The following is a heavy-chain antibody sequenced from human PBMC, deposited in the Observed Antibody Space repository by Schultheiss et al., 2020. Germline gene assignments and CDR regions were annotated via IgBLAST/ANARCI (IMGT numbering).Heavy chain of an antibody. Sequence: ASVKVPCKASGGTFSSYAISWVRQAPGQGLEWMGWISAYNGNTNYAQKLQGRVTMTTDTSTSTAYMELRSLRSDDTAVYYCARDHDYGDYAPLDYWGQGTLVTVSS. J-gene: IGHJ4*02. CDR2: ISAYNGNT. CDR3: ARDHDYGDYAPLDY. CDR1: GGTFSSYA. D-gene: IGHD4-17*01. V-gene: IGHV1-18*01.